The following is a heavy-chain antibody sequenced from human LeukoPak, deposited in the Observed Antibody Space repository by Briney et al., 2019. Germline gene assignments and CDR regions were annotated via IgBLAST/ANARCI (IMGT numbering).Heavy chain of an antibody. Sequence: PSETLSLTCTVSGGSVSSGSYYWSWIRQPPGKGLECIGYIYYTGSTNYNPSLKSRVTISIDTSKNQFSLKLTSVTAADTAVYYCARDGLVGDTEAYWGQGALVTVSS. CDR2: IYYTGST. V-gene: IGHV4-61*01. CDR3: ARDGLVGDTEAY. D-gene: IGHD1-26*01. J-gene: IGHJ4*02. CDR1: GGSVSSGSYY.